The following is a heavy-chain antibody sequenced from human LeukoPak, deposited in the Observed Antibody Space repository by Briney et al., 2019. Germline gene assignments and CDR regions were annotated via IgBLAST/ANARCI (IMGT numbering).Heavy chain of an antibody. D-gene: IGHD3-10*01. CDR3: ARGVTMVRGVTSGGAALDY. CDR1: GGSISSYY. CDR2: IYYSGST. V-gene: IGHV4-59*01. Sequence: SETLSLTCTVSGGSISSYYWSWIRQPPGKGLEWIGYIYYSGSTNYNPSLKSRVTISVDTSKNQFSLKLSSVTAADTAVYYCARGVTMVRGVTSGGAALDYWGQGTPVTVSS. J-gene: IGHJ4*02.